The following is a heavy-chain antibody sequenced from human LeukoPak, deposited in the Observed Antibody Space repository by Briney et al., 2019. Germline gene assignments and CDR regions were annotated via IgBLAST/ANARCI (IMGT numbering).Heavy chain of an antibody. V-gene: IGHV4-39*01. Sequence: PSETLSLTCTVSGDSISSSTYYWGRIRQPPVKGLVWVGSMYYSADTYYNPSLKSRFTISVDTSKNQFSLKVSSVTAADTAVYYCARHRRSTWYLDYWGQGTLVTVSS. CDR1: GDSISSSTYY. CDR3: ARHRRSTWYLDY. J-gene: IGHJ4*02. D-gene: IGHD6-13*01. CDR2: MYYSADT.